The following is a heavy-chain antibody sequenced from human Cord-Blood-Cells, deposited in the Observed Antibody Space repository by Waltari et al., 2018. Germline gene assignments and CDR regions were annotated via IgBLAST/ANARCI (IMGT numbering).Heavy chain of an antibody. V-gene: IGHV3-13*01. CDR1: GFTLSRYH. D-gene: IGHD1-26*01. CDR3: ARGIGRSDAFDI. Sequence: EVQLVESGGGLVQPGGSLSLSCAASGFTLSRYHMLWVRQATGKGLEWVSAIGTAGDTYYPGSVKGRFTISRENAKNSLYLQMNSLRAGDTAVYYCARGIGRSDAFDIWGQGTMVTVSS. CDR2: IGTAGDT. J-gene: IGHJ3*02.